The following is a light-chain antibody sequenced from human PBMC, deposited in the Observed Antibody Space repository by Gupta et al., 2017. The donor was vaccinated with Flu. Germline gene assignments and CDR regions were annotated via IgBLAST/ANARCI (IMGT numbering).Light chain of an antibody. CDR2: EVS. Sequence: QSALTQPASVSGSPGQSITISCSGTNSDIGGYKFVSWYQHHPGKAPKLIIFEVSNRPSGVSSRFSGSKSGNRASLIISGLQPEDEADYYCTSYTDTNTFVVFGGGTKLTVL. J-gene: IGLJ2*01. V-gene: IGLV2-14*01. CDR1: NSDIGGYKF. CDR3: TSYTDTNTFVV.